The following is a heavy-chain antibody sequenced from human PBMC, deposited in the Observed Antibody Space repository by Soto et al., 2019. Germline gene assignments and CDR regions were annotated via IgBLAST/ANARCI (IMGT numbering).Heavy chain of an antibody. CDR1: GDSISEYY. V-gene: IGHV4-59*08. J-gene: IGHJ6*02. D-gene: IGHD6-19*01. CDR2: THYSGST. Sequence: QVQLQESGPGLVKPSETLSLTCSVSGDSISEYYWSWIRQPPGMGLEWIGYTHYSGSTNYNPSLNSRVTILVDASKNQFSLKLSSVTAADTAVYYCASLVAGTESYYYYGMDVWGPGTTVTVSS. CDR3: ASLVAGTESYYYYGMDV.